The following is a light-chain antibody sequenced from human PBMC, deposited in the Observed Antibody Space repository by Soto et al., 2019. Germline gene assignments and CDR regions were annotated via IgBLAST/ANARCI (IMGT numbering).Light chain of an antibody. CDR1: SGHRNYA. CDR2: LNSDGSH. CDR3: QTWGTGIQV. Sequence: QLVLTQSPSASASLGASVKLTCTLSSGHRNYAIAWHQQQPEKGPRYLMKLNSDGSHSKGDGIPDRFSGSSSGAERYLTISNLQSEDEADYYCQTWGTGIQVFGGGTKLTVL. V-gene: IGLV4-69*01. J-gene: IGLJ3*02.